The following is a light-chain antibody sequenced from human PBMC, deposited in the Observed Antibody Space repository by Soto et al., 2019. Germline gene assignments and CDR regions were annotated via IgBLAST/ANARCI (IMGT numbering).Light chain of an antibody. V-gene: IGKV3-20*01. J-gene: IGKJ2*01. CDR3: QQYGSTWYT. CDR2: GTS. CDR1: QSLPSSY. Sequence: EILLTQSPGTLSGSPGERATLSCWASQSLPSSYLAWYQQRPGQAPRLLLYGTSNRETGIPDRFSGSGSGTEFTLTINNVEPEDFAVYFCQQYGSTWYTFGQGTKLEIK.